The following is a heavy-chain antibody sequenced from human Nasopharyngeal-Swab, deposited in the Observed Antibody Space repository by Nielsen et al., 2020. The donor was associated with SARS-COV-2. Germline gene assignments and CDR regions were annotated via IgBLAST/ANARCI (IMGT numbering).Heavy chain of an antibody. CDR2: ISYDGSNK. V-gene: IGHV3-30*03. CDR1: GFTFSSYG. CDR3: AHAVYDYIDY. J-gene: IGHJ4*02. Sequence: GGSLRLSCAASGFTFSSYGMHWVRQPPGKGLEWVAVISYDGSNKYYADSVKGRFTISRDNSKNTLYLQMNSLRAEDTAVYYCAHAVYDYIDYWGQGTLVTVSS. D-gene: IGHD5/OR15-5a*01.